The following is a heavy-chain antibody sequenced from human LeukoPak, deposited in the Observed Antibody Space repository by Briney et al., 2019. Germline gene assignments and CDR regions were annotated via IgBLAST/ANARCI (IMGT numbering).Heavy chain of an antibody. D-gene: IGHD6-13*01. V-gene: IGHV1-69*05. J-gene: IGHJ4*02. CDR1: GGTFSSYA. CDR2: IIPIFGTA. CDR3: ARHEGPSAAAGIAFDY. Sequence: SVKVSCKASGGTFSSYAISWVRQAPGQGLEWMGGIIPIFGTANYAQKFQGRVTITTDESTSTAYMELSSLRSEDTAVYYCARHEGPSAAAGIAFDYWGQGTPVTVSS.